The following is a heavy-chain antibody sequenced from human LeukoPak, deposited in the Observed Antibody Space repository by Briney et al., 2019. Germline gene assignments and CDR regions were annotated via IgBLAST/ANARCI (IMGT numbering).Heavy chain of an antibody. J-gene: IGHJ3*02. CDR2: ISYDGSNK. CDR1: GFTFSSYG. Sequence: GGSLRLSCAASGFTFSSYGMHWVRRAPGKGLEWVAVISYDGSNKYYADSVKGRFTISRDNSKNTLYLQMNSLRAEDTAVYYCAKALWFGDVDAFDIWGQGTMVTVSS. CDR3: AKALWFGDVDAFDI. D-gene: IGHD3-10*01. V-gene: IGHV3-30*18.